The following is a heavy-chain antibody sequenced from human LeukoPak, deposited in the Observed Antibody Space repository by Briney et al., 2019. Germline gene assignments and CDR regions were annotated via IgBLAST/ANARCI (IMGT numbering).Heavy chain of an antibody. D-gene: IGHD3-22*01. Sequence: KPSETLSLTCTLSGGSISRYYWSWVRQPPGKGLEWIGYIYYSGSTNYNPSLKSRVTISVDTSKNQFSLKLSSVTAADTAVYYSARDYYDSSENAFDICGQATMVAVSS. J-gene: IGHJ3*02. CDR1: GGSISRYY. CDR2: IYYSGST. V-gene: IGHV4-59*01. CDR3: ARDYYDSSENAFDI.